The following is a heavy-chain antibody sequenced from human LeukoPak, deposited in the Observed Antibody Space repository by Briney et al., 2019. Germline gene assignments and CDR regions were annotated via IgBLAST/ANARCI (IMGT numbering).Heavy chain of an antibody. CDR2: INHSGST. D-gene: IGHD3-10*01. V-gene: IGHV4-34*01. CDR1: GGSFSGYY. J-gene: IGHJ6*03. CDR3: ARDRGENRYYYYYMDV. Sequence: SETLSLTCAVYGGSFSGYYWSWIRQPPGKGLEWIGEINHSGSTNYNPSLKSRVTISVDTSKNQFSLKLSSVTAADTAVYYCARDRGENRYYYYYMDVWGKGTTVTVSS.